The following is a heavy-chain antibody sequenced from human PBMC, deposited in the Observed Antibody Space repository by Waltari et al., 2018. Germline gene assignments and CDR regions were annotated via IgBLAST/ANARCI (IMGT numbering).Heavy chain of an antibody. CDR1: GGSVNSGTYY. J-gene: IGHJ4*02. Sequence: QVQLQESGPGLVKPSETLSITCTVSGGSVNSGTYYWSWIRQPPGKGLEWIGYISYSGITKYTPSLESRVTMSIDTSKNRFSLRLSSVTAADTVVYYCARGGASSRPFPNWGQGTLVTVSS. CDR3: ARGGASSRPFPN. CDR2: ISYSGIT. V-gene: IGHV4-61*01. D-gene: IGHD6-13*01.